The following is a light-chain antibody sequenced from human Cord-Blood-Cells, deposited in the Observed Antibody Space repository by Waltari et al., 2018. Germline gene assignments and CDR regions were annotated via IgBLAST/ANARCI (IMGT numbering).Light chain of an antibody. CDR1: QSISSY. Sequence: DIQMTQSPSSLSASVGARVTITCRASQSISSYLNWYQQKPGKAPKLLIYAASSLQSGVPSRFSGSGSGTDFTLTISSLQPEDFATYYCQQSYGTQWTFGQGTKVEIK. CDR2: AAS. CDR3: QQSYGTQWT. V-gene: IGKV1-39*01. J-gene: IGKJ1*01.